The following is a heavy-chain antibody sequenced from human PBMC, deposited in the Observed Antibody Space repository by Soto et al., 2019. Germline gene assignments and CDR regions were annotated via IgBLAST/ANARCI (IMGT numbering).Heavy chain of an antibody. CDR1: GASINTNNW. D-gene: IGHD6-19*01. Sequence: QVQLQESGPGLVKPSGTLSLTCAVSGASINTNNWWSWVRQPPGKGLEWIGEIYQSGSTSYNPSLKSRVTISVDKSKKHFSLKLSSVTAADTAVYYCARSDGWYALHSWGQGTLVTVSS. CDR3: ARSDGWYALHS. CDR2: IYQSGST. J-gene: IGHJ4*02. V-gene: IGHV4-4*02.